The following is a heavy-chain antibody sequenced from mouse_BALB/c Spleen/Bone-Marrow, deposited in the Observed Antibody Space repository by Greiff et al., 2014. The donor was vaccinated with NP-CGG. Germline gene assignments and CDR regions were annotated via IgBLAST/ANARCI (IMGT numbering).Heavy chain of an antibody. D-gene: IGHD2-3*01. CDR1: GYSFTGYT. J-gene: IGHJ3*01. CDR3: ARWLLREGLAY. V-gene: IGHV1-26*01. CDR2: INPYNGGT. Sequence: VQLQQSGPELVKPGASMKISCKASGYSFTGYTMNWVKQSHGKNLEWIELINPYNGGTSYNQKFNGKATLTVDKSSSTAYMELLSLTSEDSAVYYCARWLLREGLAYWGQGTLVTVSA.